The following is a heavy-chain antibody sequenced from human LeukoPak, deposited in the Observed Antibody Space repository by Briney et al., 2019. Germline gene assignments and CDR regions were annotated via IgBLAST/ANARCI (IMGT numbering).Heavy chain of an antibody. CDR3: ATGTRSSGAFDI. CDR1: GYTFTSYA. D-gene: IGHD3-10*01. Sequence: ASVKVSCKASGYTFTSYAMHWVRQAPGQRLEWMGWINAGNGNTKYSQKFQGRVTMTEDTSTDTAYMELSSLRSEDTAVYYCATGTRSSGAFDIWGQGTMVTVSS. V-gene: IGHV1-3*01. CDR2: INAGNGNT. J-gene: IGHJ3*02.